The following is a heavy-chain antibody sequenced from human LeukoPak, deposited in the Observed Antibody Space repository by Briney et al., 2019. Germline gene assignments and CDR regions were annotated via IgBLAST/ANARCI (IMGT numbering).Heavy chain of an antibody. V-gene: IGHV1-58*02. J-gene: IGHJ4*02. D-gene: IGHD5-18*01. CDR3: AAAGIQLWPSGDY. CDR2: IVVGSGNT. CDR1: GFTFTSYA. Sequence: ASVKVSCKASGFTFTSYAMQWVRQARGQRLEWIGWIVVGSGNTNYAQKFQERVTITRDMSTSTAYMELSSLRSEDTAVYYCAAAGIQLWPSGDYWGQGTLVTVSS.